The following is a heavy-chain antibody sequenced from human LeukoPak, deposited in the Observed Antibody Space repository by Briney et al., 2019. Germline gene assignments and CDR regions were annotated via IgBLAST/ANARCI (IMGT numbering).Heavy chain of an antibody. J-gene: IGHJ5*02. Sequence: ASVKVSCKASGYTFTSYGISWVRQAPGQGLEWMGRISAYNGNTNYAQKLQGRVTMTTDTSTSTAYMELRSLRSDDTAVYYCARIPRTMVRGVTNWFDPWGQGTLVTVSS. CDR1: GYTFTSYG. CDR2: ISAYNGNT. V-gene: IGHV1-18*01. CDR3: ARIPRTMVRGVTNWFDP. D-gene: IGHD3-10*01.